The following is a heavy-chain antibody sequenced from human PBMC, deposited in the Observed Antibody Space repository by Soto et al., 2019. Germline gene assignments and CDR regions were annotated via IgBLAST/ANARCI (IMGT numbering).Heavy chain of an antibody. CDR2: IYWNDDK. V-gene: IGHV2-5*01. CDR3: AHTPKGYCSSTSCANWFDP. D-gene: IGHD2-2*01. J-gene: IGHJ5*02. CDR1: GFSLSTSGVG. Sequence: ESGPTLVNPTQTLTLTCTFSGFSLSTSGVGVGWIRQPPGKALEWLALIYWNDDKRYSPSLKSRLTITKDTSKNQVVLTMTNMDPVDTATYYCAHTPKGYCSSTSCANWFDPWGQGTLVTVSS.